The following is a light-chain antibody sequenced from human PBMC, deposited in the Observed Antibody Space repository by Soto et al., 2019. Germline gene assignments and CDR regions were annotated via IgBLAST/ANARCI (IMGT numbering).Light chain of an antibody. CDR1: QDIATY. Sequence: SQMTHSPSALSASVGNRGTMAFQASQDIATYLNWYQQKLGKAPKLLIYDASNLETGVPSRFSGSGSGTYFSFTISSLQPEDFATYYCQQYSNLITFGQGTRLEIK. CDR2: DAS. J-gene: IGKJ5*01. CDR3: QQYSNLIT. V-gene: IGKV1-33*01.